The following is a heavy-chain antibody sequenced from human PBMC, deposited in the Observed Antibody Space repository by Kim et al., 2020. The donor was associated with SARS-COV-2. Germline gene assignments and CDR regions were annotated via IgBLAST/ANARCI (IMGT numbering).Heavy chain of an antibody. CDR2: ISYDGSNK. J-gene: IGHJ5*02. CDR3: AKERGLSRGPAWLRSKNWFDP. CDR1: GFTFSSYG. V-gene: IGHV3-30*18. Sequence: GGSLRLSCAASGFTFSSYGMHWVRQAPGKGLEWVAVISYDGSNKYYADSVKGRFTISRDNSKNTLYLQMNSLRAEDTAVYYCAKERGLSRGPAWLRSKNWFDPWGQGTLVTVSS. D-gene: IGHD5-12*01.